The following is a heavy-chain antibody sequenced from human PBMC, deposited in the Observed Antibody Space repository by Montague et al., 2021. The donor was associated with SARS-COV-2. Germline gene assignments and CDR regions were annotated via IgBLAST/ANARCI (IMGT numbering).Heavy chain of an antibody. J-gene: IGHJ4*02. CDR1: GGSITGYF. V-gene: IGHV4-59*12. D-gene: IGHD6-13*01. Sequence: SETLSLTCTISGGSITGYFWTWIRQPPGKGLEWLGHMRYSGSTKYNPSLESRVTMSIDTSESQFSLHLRSVTAADTGVYYCAGVPFSSSWYYLDYWGQGTLVTVSS. CDR2: MRYSGST. CDR3: AGVPFSSSWYYLDY.